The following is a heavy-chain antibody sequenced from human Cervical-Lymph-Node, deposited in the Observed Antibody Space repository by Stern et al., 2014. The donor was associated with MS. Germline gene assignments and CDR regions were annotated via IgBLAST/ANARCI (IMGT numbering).Heavy chain of an antibody. CDR1: GYTFTSYG. CDR2: ISAYNGNT. J-gene: IGHJ4*02. CDR3: ARAAGILDF. D-gene: IGHD1-1*01. Sequence: MQLAESGNEVKKPGASVKVSCEASGYTFTSYGISWVRQAPGQGLEWMGWISAYNGNTNYEQKFQDRVTMTTDTSTSTVYMELRNLRSDDAALYYCARAAGILDFWGQGTLVTVSS. V-gene: IGHV1-18*01.